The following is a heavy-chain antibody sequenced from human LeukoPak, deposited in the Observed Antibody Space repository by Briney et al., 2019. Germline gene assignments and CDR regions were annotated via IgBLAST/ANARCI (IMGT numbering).Heavy chain of an antibody. D-gene: IGHD5-18*01. J-gene: IGHJ4*02. V-gene: IGHV3-74*01. Sequence: PGGSLRLSCATSGYTFSSHWMHWVRQAPGKGMVWVSRINSDGSSTSYAESVKGRFTISRDNAKNTLYLQMSSLKAEDTAVYFCGREDKRYTYVDYWGQGTLVTVSS. CDR1: GYTFSSHW. CDR2: INSDGSST. CDR3: GREDKRYTYVDY.